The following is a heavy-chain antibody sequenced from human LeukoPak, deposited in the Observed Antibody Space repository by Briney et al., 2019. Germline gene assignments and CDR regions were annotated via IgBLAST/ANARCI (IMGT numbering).Heavy chain of an antibody. CDR3: ASIYCSSTSCYEMDYMDV. Sequence: SVKVSCKASGGIFSSYAITWVRQAPGQGLEWMGRIIPILGITNYAQKFQDRVTITADKSTSTAYMWLSSLRSEDTAVYYCASIYCSSTSCYEMDYMDVWGKGTTVTVSS. CDR1: GGIFSSYA. CDR2: IIPILGIT. J-gene: IGHJ6*03. V-gene: IGHV1-69*04. D-gene: IGHD2-2*01.